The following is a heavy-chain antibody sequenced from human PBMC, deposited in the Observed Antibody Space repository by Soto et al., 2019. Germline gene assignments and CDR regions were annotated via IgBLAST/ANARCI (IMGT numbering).Heavy chain of an antibody. Sequence: GGSLRLYCAASGFIFSSYAMSWVRQAPGKGLEWVSAISGSGGDTYYADSVKGRFTISRDNSKNTLFLRMNSLRVDDTAVYFCANYGSGTYYFYYGMDVWGHGTTVTVSS. V-gene: IGHV3-23*01. CDR1: GFIFSSYA. J-gene: IGHJ6*02. CDR3: ANYGSGTYYFYYGMDV. CDR2: ISGSGGDT. D-gene: IGHD3-10*01.